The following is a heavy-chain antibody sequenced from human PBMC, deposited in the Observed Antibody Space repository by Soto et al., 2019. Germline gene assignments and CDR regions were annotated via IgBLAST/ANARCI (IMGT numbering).Heavy chain of an antibody. CDR3: ARGRRAMPIVVVTANLDY. Sequence: WETLSLTFAVYGGSFSGYYLSWIRQPPGLGLAWIGEINHTGSTNYNPSLKSRFTISVETSKNQFSLKLSSVTAADTAVYYCARGRRAMPIVVVTANLDYWRQGTLVGVSS. CDR2: INHTGST. CDR1: GGSFSGYY. D-gene: IGHD2-21*02. V-gene: IGHV4-34*01. J-gene: IGHJ4*02.